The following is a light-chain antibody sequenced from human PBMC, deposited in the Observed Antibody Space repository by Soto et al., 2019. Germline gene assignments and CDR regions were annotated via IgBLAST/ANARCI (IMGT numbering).Light chain of an antibody. V-gene: IGKV3-15*01. CDR2: GTS. J-gene: IGKJ5*01. CDR3: QQYNNWPIT. CDR1: QTIGGN. Sequence: EIVLTRSPGTRSLSPCERATLSCRTSQTIGGNLAWYLQKPGQAPRLLVYGTSTRATGISARFSGSGSGTEFTLTISSLQSEDFAVYYCQQYNNWPITFGQGTRLEIK.